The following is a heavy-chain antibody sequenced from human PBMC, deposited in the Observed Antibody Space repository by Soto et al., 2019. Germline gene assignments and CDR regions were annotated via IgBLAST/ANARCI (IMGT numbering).Heavy chain of an antibody. CDR3: ARETLDKLFDS. CDR1: GGSISSYY. V-gene: IGHV4-59*01. J-gene: IGHJ4*02. D-gene: IGHD2-15*01. Sequence: QVQLQESGPGLVKPSETLSLTCTVSGGSISSYYWSWIRQPPGKGLEWIGYIYYSGSTNYNPSLKGRVTISVDTSKNQYSLKLSSVTAADTAVYYCARETLDKLFDSWGQGTLVTVSS. CDR2: IYYSGST.